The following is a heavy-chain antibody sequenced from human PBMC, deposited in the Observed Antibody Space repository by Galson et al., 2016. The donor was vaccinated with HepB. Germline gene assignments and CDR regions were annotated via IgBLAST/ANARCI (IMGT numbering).Heavy chain of an antibody. D-gene: IGHD2-2*01. V-gene: IGHV3-53*01. Sequence: FLRLSCAASGFTFSDYWMTWVRQAPGEGPEWVSVIHTGGNTYYADSVKGRFIISRDNFKNILYLQMNSLRVGDTAVYYCGRDKRLMPRQGMYYYGTDVWGPGTTVTVSS. CDR1: GFTFSDYW. CDR3: GRDKRLMPRQGMYYYGTDV. J-gene: IGHJ6*02. CDR2: IHTGGNT.